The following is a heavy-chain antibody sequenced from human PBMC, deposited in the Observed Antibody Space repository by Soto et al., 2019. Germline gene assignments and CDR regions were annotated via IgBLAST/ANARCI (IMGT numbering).Heavy chain of an antibody. D-gene: IGHD5-18*01. CDR3: ARSLLTAMGHAFDI. CDR2: IIPIFGTA. V-gene: IGHV1-69*01. J-gene: IGHJ3*02. Sequence: QVQLVQSGAEVKKPGSSVKVSCKASGGTFSSYAISWVRQAPGQGLEWMEGIIPIFGTANYAKKFQGRVTITADESTSTAYMELSSLRSEDTAVYYCARSLLTAMGHAFDIWGQGTMVTVSS. CDR1: GGTFSSYA.